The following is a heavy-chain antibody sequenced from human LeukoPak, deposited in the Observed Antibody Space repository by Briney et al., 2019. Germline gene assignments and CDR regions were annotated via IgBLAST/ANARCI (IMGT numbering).Heavy chain of an antibody. CDR2: ISSSSSYT. CDR1: GFTFSDYY. Sequence: GGSLRLSCAASGFTFSDYYMSWIRQAPGKGLEWVSYISSSSSYTNYADSVKGRFTISRDNAKNSLYLQMNSLRAEDTAVYYCARDLGDSSGYYYDYWGQGTPVTVSS. J-gene: IGHJ4*02. D-gene: IGHD3-22*01. V-gene: IGHV3-11*05. CDR3: ARDLGDSSGYYYDY.